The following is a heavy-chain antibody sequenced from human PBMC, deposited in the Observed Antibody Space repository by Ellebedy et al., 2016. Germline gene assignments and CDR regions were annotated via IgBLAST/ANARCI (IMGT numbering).Heavy chain of an antibody. CDR1: GGSFSGYY. D-gene: IGHD3-3*01. Sequence: GSLRLXXAVYGGSFSGYYWSWIRQPPGKGLEWIGEINHSGSTNYNPSLKSRVTISVDTSKNQFSLKLSSVTAADTAVYYCARGYTIFGVVRRGNWFDPWGQGTLVTVSS. CDR2: INHSGST. V-gene: IGHV4-34*01. J-gene: IGHJ5*02. CDR3: ARGYTIFGVVRRGNWFDP.